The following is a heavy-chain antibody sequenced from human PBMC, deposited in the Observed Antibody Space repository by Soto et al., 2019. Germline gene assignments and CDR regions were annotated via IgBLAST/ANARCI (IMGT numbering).Heavy chain of an antibody. CDR1: GFTFSSYN. J-gene: IGHJ3*02. CDR2: ISSSSSTI. V-gene: IGHV3-48*02. Sequence: GVSLRLSCAASGFTFSSYNMNWVRQAPGKGLEWVSYISSSSSTIYYADSVKGRFTISRDNAKNSLYLQMNSLRDEDTAVYYCARRSLGTSLDAFDIWGQGTMVTVSS. D-gene: IGHD6-13*01. CDR3: ARRSLGTSLDAFDI.